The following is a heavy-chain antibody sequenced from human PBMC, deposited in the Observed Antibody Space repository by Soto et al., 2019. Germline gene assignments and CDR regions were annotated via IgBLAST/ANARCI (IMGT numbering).Heavy chain of an antibody. CDR2: ITYIGST. CDR3: ARESGGSLFGSYYDD. CDR1: GGSISRGDHY. J-gene: IGHJ4*02. Sequence: QVQLQESGPGLVKPSQTLSLTCTVSGGSISRGDHYWTWIRQPPGKGLEWIGYITYIGSTYYNPSLKSRVTISVDTSKNQFSLQLSSVTAADTAVYYCARESGGSLFGSYYDDWGQGTLVTVSS. D-gene: IGHD3-3*01. V-gene: IGHV4-30-4*01.